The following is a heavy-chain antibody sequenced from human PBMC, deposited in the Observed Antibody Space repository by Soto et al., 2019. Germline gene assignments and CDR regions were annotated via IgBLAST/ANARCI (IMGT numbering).Heavy chain of an antibody. CDR2: INPSGGST. CDR3: ARDPLWELPQVYYYGMDV. CDR1: GYTFTSYY. V-gene: IGHV1-46*01. J-gene: IGHJ6*04. D-gene: IGHD1-26*01. Sequence: ASVKVSCKASGYTFTSYYMHWVRQAPGQGLEWMGIINPSGGSTSYAQKFQGRVTMTRDTSTSTVYMELSSLRSEDTAVYYCARDPLWELPQVYYYGMDVWGKGTTVPVSS.